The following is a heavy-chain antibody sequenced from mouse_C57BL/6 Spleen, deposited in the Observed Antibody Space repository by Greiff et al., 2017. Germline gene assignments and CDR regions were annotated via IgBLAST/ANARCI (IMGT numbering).Heavy chain of an antibody. CDR3: ARRGYYDSVPYYAMDY. J-gene: IGHJ4*01. CDR2: IHPNSGST. V-gene: IGHV1-64*01. CDR1: GYTFTSYW. D-gene: IGHD1-1*01. Sequence: QVQLKQPGAELVKPGASVKLSCKASGYTFTSYWMHWVKQRPGQGLEWIGMIHPNSGSTNYNEKFKSKATLTVDKSSSTAYMQLSSLTSEDSAVXYCARRGYYDSVPYYAMDYWGQGTSVTVSS.